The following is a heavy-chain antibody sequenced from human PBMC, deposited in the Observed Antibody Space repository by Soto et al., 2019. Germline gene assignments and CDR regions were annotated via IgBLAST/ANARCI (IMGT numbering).Heavy chain of an antibody. CDR1: GFTFSTYA. Sequence: GGSLRLSCAASGFTFSTYAMAWVRQAPGKGLEWVSGVSASGLNTDYADPVKGRFYISRDNSKNTVSLHMNSLRAEDTALYYCAYYCPRRTSGYFFAYWGQGTPVTVSS. CDR3: AYYCPRRTSGYFFAY. V-gene: IGHV3-23*01. J-gene: IGHJ4*02. CDR2: VSASGLNT. D-gene: IGHD3-10*01.